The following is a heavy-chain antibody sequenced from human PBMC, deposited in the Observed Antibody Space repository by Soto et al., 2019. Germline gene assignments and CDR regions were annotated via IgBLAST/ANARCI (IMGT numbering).Heavy chain of an antibody. CDR2: INHSGCT. D-gene: IGHD3-22*01. CDR3: AWSLYDSSGYYGYYFDY. V-gene: IGHV4-34*01. Sequence: SETLSLTCAVYGGSFSGYYWSWIRQPPGKGLEWIGEINHSGCTNYNPSLKSRVTISVDTSKNQFSLKLSSVTAADTAVYYCAWSLYDSSGYYGYYFDYWGQGTLVTVSS. CDR1: GGSFSGYY. J-gene: IGHJ4*02.